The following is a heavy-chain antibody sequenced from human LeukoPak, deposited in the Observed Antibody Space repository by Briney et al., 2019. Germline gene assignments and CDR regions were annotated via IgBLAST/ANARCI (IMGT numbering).Heavy chain of an antibody. D-gene: IGHD3-10*01. Sequence: KPSETLSLTCAVYGGSFSGYYWSWIRQPPGKGLEWIGEINHSGSTNYNPSLKSRVTISVDTSKNQFSLKLSSVTAADTAVYYCARELLWFGLRNWFDPWGQGTLVTVSS. CDR3: ARELLWFGLRNWFDP. J-gene: IGHJ5*02. V-gene: IGHV4-34*01. CDR2: INHSGST. CDR1: GGSFSGYY.